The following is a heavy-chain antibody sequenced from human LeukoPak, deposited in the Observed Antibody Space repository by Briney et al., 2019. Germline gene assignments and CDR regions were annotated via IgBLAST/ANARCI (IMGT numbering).Heavy chain of an antibody. J-gene: IGHJ3*02. Sequence: SETLSLTCAVSGGSISSSNWWSWVRQPPGKGLEWIGEIYHSGSTNYNPSLKSRVTISVDKSKNQFSLKLSSVTAADTAVYYCARGPEKRVDIVATPSRIWGQGTMVTVSS. V-gene: IGHV4-4*02. CDR3: ARGPEKRVDIVATPSRI. D-gene: IGHD5-12*01. CDR2: IYHSGST. CDR1: GGSISSSNW.